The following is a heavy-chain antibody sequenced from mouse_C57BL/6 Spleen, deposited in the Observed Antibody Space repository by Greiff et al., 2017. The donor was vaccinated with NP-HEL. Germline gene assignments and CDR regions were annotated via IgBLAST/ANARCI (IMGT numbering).Heavy chain of an antibody. J-gene: IGHJ1*03. CDR3: AVDGYYGYFDV. CDR1: GYTFTSYW. Sequence: QVQLQQPGAELVRPGSSVKLSCKASGYTFTSYWMHWVKQRPIQGLEWIGNIDPSDSETHYNQKFKDKATLTVDKSSSTAYMQLSSLTSEDSAVYYCAVDGYYGYFDVWGTGTTVTVSS. V-gene: IGHV1-52*01. D-gene: IGHD2-3*01. CDR2: IDPSDSET.